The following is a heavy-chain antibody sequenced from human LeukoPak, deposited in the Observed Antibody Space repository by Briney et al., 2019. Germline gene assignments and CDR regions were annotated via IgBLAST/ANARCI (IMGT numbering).Heavy chain of an antibody. D-gene: IGHD5-24*01. CDR1: GGSFSGYY. V-gene: IGHV4-34*01. J-gene: IGHJ4*02. Sequence: SETLSLTCAVYGGSFSGYYWSWIRQPPGKGREWIGEINHSGSTNYNPSLKSRVTISVDTSKNQFSLKLSSVTAADTAVYYCARFSPWRDGYNQPDYWGQGTLVTV. CDR3: ARFSPWRDGYNQPDY. CDR2: INHSGST.